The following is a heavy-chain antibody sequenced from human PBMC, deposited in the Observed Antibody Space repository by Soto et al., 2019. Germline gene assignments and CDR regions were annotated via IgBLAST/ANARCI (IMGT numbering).Heavy chain of an antibody. CDR2: IYYSGRT. D-gene: IGHD6-25*01. J-gene: IGHJ5*02. CDR3: AREAAGILNWFDP. Sequence: QVQLQESGPGLVKPSQTLSLTCTVSGGSISSGGYYWSWIRQHPGKGLEWIGYIYYSGRTYYNPSLNSRVTRSVDTSKNQFSLKLSSVTAADTAVYYCAREAAGILNWFDPWGQGTLVTVSS. V-gene: IGHV4-31*03. CDR1: GGSISSGGYY.